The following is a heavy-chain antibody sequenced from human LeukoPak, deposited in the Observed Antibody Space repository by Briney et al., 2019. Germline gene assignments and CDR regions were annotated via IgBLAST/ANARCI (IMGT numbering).Heavy chain of an antibody. CDR2: ISAYNGNT. CDR3: ARAQRTAVAGWDAFDI. D-gene: IGHD6-19*01. J-gene: IGHJ3*02. V-gene: IGHV1-18*01. CDR1: GYTFTSYG. Sequence: GASVKVSCKASGYTFTSYGISWVRQAPGQGLEWMGWISAYNGNTNYAQKLQGRVTMTTDTSTSTAYMELRSLRSDDTAVYYCARAQRTAVAGWDAFDIWGKGTMVTVSS.